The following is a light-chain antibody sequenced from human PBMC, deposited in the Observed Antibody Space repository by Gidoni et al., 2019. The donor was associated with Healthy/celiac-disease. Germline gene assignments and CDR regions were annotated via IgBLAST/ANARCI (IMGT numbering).Light chain of an antibody. Sequence: QSALTQPASVSGSPGQSITISCTGTSSDVGGYNYVSWYQQHPGKSPNLMIDDVSKRPSGVSNRFSVSKSGNTASLTISGLQAEDEADYYFSSYTSSSTPVVFGGGTKLTVL. CDR2: DVS. V-gene: IGLV2-14*01. CDR3: SSYTSSSTPVV. CDR1: SSDVGGYNY. J-gene: IGLJ2*01.